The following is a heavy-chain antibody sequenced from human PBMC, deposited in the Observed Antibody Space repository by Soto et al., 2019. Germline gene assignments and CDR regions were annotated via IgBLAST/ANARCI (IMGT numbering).Heavy chain of an antibody. CDR3: ARGRRYCSGGSCYREYYYYMDV. CDR2: INSDGSST. CDR1: GFTFSSYW. J-gene: IGHJ6*03. V-gene: IGHV3-74*01. Sequence: GGSLRLSCAASGFTFSSYWMHWVRQAPGKGLVWVSRINSDGSSTSYADSVKGRFTISRDNAKNTLYLQMNSLRAEDTAVYYCARGRRYCSGGSCYREYYYYMDVWGKGTTVTVSS. D-gene: IGHD2-15*01.